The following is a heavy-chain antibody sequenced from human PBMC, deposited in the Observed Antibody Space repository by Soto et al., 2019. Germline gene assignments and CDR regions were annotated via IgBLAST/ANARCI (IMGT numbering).Heavy chain of an antibody. Sequence: QVQLQESGPGLVKPSQTLSLTCTVSGVSFSSGGYSWTWIRQFPGKGLEWIGYINHSGSTQYNPSVRRGVTMSVDTSKNQFSLNMTSVTAADTAMYFCARYKYSSAAWGQGTLVIVSS. CDR1: GVSFSSGGYS. CDR3: ARYKYSSAA. V-gene: IGHV4-31*03. CDR2: INHSGST. D-gene: IGHD6-25*01. J-gene: IGHJ5*02.